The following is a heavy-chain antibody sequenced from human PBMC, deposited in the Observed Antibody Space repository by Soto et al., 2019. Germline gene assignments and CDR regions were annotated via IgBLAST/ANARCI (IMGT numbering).Heavy chain of an antibody. D-gene: IGHD6-19*01. V-gene: IGHV3-64D*06. J-gene: IGHJ4*02. CDR1: GFTFNSYA. CDR3: VKEGYMRSDWYGQFDY. CDR2: ISSYGADT. Sequence: GGSLRLSCSASGFTFNSYAMHWVRQAPGKGLEFVSAISSYGADTYYADSVKGRFAISRDNSKNTLYLQMSSLRAEDTALYYRVKEGYMRSDWYGQFDYWGQGALVTVSS.